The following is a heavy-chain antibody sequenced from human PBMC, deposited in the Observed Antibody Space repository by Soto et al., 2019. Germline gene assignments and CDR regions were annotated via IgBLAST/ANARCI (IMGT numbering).Heavy chain of an antibody. CDR3: ARPGDYLVDY. V-gene: IGHV6-1*01. D-gene: IGHD7-27*01. CDR1: GDSVSSKSAA. CDR2: TYYRSKWSS. Sequence: PPQTLSLTCALSGDSVSSKSAAWHWIRQSPSRGLEWLGSTYYRSKWSSNYAVSVKSRITINPDTSKNQFSLQLRSVTPDDTAMYYCARPGDYLVDYWGQGTLVTVSS. J-gene: IGHJ4*02.